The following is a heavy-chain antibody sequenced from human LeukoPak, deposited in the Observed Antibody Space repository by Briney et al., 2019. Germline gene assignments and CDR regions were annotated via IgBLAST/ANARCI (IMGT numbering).Heavy chain of an antibody. CDR1: GYTFTSYS. CDR2: ISAYNGNT. J-gene: IGHJ6*02. V-gene: IGHV1-18*01. D-gene: IGHD6-19*01. Sequence: ASVKVSCKASGYTFTSYSISWVRQAPGQGLEWMGWISAYNGNTNYAQKLQGRVTMTTDTSTSTAYMELRSLRSNDTAVYYCARVEQWLVHYYYYGMDVWGQGTTVTVSS. CDR3: ARVEQWLVHYYYYGMDV.